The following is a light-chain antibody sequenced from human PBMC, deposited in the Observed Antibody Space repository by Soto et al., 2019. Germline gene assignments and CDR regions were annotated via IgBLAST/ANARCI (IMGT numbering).Light chain of an antibody. V-gene: IGLV2-8*01. CDR3: SSFAGNNKLV. J-gene: IGLJ2*01. CDR1: SSDVGGYNY. CDR2: EVS. Sequence: QSALTQPPSASGSPGQSVTISCTGTSSDVGGYNYVSWYQQHPGKAPKLMISEVSKRPSGVPDRFSGSKSGNTASLTVSGLQAEDEADYYCSSFAGNNKLVFGGGTKPTVL.